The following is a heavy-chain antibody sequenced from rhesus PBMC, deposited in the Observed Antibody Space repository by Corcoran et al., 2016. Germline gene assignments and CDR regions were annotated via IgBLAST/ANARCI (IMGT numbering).Heavy chain of an antibody. CDR1: GFTFSNYW. CDR3: TYFDY. CDR2: IKNKAVGGTA. V-gene: IGHV3-16*02. Sequence: EVQLVESGGGLVQPGGSLRLSCAASGFTFSNYWMSWVRQAPGKGLDWVGRIKNKAVGGTAAYAESVKGRFTISRDDSKNTLYLQMNSLKTEDTAVYYCTYFDYWGQGVLVTVSS. J-gene: IGHJ4*01.